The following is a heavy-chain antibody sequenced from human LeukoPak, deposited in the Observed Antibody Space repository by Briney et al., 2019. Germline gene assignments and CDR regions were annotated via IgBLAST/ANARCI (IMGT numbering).Heavy chain of an antibody. CDR1: GFSLSSQW. J-gene: IGHJ5*02. V-gene: IGHV3-7*01. D-gene: IGHD3-16*01. CDR2: MKEDGSQK. Sequence: GGSLRLSCAASGFSLSSQWMSWVRQAPGKGPEWVANMKEDGSQKPYVDSVKGRFTISRDNAKNSLYLQMNSLRAEDTAVYYCARAFSWGQGTLVTVSS. CDR3: ARAFS.